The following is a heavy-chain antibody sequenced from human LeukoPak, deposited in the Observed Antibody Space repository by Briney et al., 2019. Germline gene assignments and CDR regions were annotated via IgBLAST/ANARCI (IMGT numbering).Heavy chain of an antibody. D-gene: IGHD1-14*01. Sequence: PSETLFLTCAVYGGSLSGYYWNGIRQPPGKGLEGIGEINHSGSTKYNPSLKSRVAISVDTSKNQFSLKLSSVTAADTAVYYCARGSTGVGDYWGQGTLVTVSS. CDR3: ARGSTGVGDY. V-gene: IGHV4-34*01. CDR2: INHSGST. CDR1: GGSLSGYY. J-gene: IGHJ4*02.